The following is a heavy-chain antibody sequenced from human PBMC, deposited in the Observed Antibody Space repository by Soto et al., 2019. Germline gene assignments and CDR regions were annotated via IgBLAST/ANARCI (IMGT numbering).Heavy chain of an antibody. J-gene: IGHJ4*02. CDR1: GFTFSNAW. D-gene: IGHD3-10*01. CDR3: TTDALLWFGELDY. V-gene: IGHV3-15*07. Sequence: GGSLRLSCAASGFTFSNAWMNWVRQAPGKGLEWVGRIKSKTDGGTTDYAAPVKGRFTISRDDSKNTLYLQMNSLKTEDTAVYYCTTDALLWFGELDYWGQGTLVTVSS. CDR2: IKSKTDGGTT.